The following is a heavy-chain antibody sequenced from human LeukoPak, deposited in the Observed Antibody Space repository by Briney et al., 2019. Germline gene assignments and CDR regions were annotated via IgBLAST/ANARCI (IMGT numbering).Heavy chain of an antibody. CDR2: IIPILGVA. D-gene: IGHD3-22*01. J-gene: IGHJ3*01. CDR1: GGTFSSYA. CDR3: ASYDTSGPLHAFDV. Sequence: EASVKVSCKASGGTFSSYAISWVRQAPGQGLEWMGRIIPILGVANYVEKFQGRITITADKSTTTAYMELSSLRSEDTAVYYCASYDTSGPLHAFDVWGQGTMVTVSS. V-gene: IGHV1-69*04.